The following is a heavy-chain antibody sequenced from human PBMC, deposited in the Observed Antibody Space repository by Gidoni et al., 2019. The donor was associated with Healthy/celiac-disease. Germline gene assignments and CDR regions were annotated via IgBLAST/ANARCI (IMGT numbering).Heavy chain of an antibody. D-gene: IGHD4-17*01. CDR1: GFTLGDYA. CDR3: TRNEDYGDSRLVVY. CDR2: LSSKAYGGTP. Sequence: EGQLVEAGGGLVQPGRSLRLAGTASGFTLGDYAMSWFRKAPGKWREWVGFLSSKAYGGTPAYSASVKGRFTISRDDSKSIAYLQMNSLKTEATAVYYCTRNEDYGDSRLVVYWGQGPLVTVSS. V-gene: IGHV3-49*03. J-gene: IGHJ4*02.